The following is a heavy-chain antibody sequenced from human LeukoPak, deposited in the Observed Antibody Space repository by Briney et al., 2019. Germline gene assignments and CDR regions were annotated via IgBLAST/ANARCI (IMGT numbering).Heavy chain of an antibody. V-gene: IGHV1-69*05. CDR1: GGTFSSYA. CDR3: ARDRPQALDPLFYYDSISGAFDI. D-gene: IGHD3-22*01. J-gene: IGHJ3*02. CDR2: IIPIFGTA. Sequence: GASVKVSCKASGGTFSSYAISWVRQAPEQGLEWMGRIIPIFGTANYAQKFQGRVTITTDESTSTAYMELSSLRSEDTAVYYCARDRPQALDPLFYYDSISGAFDIWGQGTMVTVSS.